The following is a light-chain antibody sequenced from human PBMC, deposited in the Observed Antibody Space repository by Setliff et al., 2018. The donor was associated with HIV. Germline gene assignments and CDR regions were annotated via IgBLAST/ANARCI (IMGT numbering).Light chain of an antibody. CDR1: SSGSKS. V-gene: IGLV3-21*03. CDR3: QVWDSSSDHYA. CDR2: DAS. Sequence: SYELTQPPSESVAPGKTARITCGGNSSGSKSVHWYQQKPGQAPVMVVYDASDRPSGIPVRFSGSKSGNTATLTISRVEAGDEADYYCQVWDSSSDHYAFGTGTKVTVL. J-gene: IGLJ1*01.